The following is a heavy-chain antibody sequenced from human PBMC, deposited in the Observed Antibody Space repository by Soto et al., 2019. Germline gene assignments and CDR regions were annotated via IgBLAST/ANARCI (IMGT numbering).Heavy chain of an antibody. V-gene: IGHV3-66*01. CDR3: ARGLAKYYYDSSGYLYYFDY. Sequence: GGSLRLSCAASGFTVSSNYMSWGRQAPWKGLEWVSVIYSGGSTYYADSVKGRFTISRDNSKNTLYLQMNSLRAEDTAVYYCARGLAKYYYDSSGYLYYFDYWGQGT. CDR2: IYSGGST. J-gene: IGHJ4*02. D-gene: IGHD3-22*01. CDR1: GFTVSSNY.